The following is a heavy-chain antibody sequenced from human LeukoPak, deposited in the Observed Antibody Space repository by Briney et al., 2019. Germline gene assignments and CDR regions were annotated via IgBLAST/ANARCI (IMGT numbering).Heavy chain of an antibody. CDR2: INSDGSST. J-gene: IGHJ4*02. V-gene: IGHV3-74*01. Sequence: GGSLRLSCAASGFTFSSYWMHWVRQAPGKGLVWVSRINSDGSSTSYADSVKGRFTIFRDNAKNTLYLQMNSLRAEDTAVYYCARDKGGARNFDYWGQGTLVTVSS. CDR3: ARDKGGARNFDY. CDR1: GFTFSSYW. D-gene: IGHD2-21*01.